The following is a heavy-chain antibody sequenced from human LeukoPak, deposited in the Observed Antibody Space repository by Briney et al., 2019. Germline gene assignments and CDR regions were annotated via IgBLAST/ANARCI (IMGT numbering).Heavy chain of an antibody. CDR2: ISAYNGNT. CDR3: ARDAAYDSSGYYLN. D-gene: IGHD3-22*01. Sequence: ASVKVSCKASGYTFTSYDINWVRQAPGQGLEWMGWISAYNGNTNYAQKLQGRVTMTTDTSTSTAYMELRSLRSDDTAVYYCARDAAYDSSGYYLNWGQGTLVTVSS. J-gene: IGHJ4*02. V-gene: IGHV1-18*01. CDR1: GYTFTSYD.